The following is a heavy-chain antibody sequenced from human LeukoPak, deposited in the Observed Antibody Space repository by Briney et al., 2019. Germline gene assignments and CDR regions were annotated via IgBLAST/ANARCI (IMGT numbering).Heavy chain of an antibody. J-gene: IGHJ4*02. CDR1: GYTFTSYG. Sequence: ASVKVSCKASGYTFTSYGISWVRQAPGQGLEWMGRISAYNGNTNYAQKLQGRVTMTTDTSTSTAYMELRSLRSDDTAVYYCARVPRPMRVGATANRLFDYWGQGTLVTVSS. CDR2: ISAYNGNT. CDR3: ARVPRPMRVGATANRLFDY. D-gene: IGHD1-26*01. V-gene: IGHV1-18*01.